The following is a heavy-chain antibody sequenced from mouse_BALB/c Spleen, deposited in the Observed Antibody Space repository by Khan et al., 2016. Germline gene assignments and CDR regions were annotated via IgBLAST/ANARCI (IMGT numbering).Heavy chain of an antibody. J-gene: IGHJ3*01. D-gene: IGHD4-1*01. CDR1: GFTFTDYY. V-gene: IGHV7-3*02. CDR2: IRNKANGYTT. CDR3: ARELGGFAY. Sequence: EVELVESGGGLVQPGGSLRLSCATSGFTFTDYYMSWVRQPPGKALEWLGFIRNKANGYTTEYSASVKGRFTISRDNSQSILYLHMNTLRAEDSATYYCARELGGFAYWGQGTLVTVSA.